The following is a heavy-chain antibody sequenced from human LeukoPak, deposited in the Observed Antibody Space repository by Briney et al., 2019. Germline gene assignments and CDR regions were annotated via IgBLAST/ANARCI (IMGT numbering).Heavy chain of an antibody. CDR1: GYTFTGYY. CDR3: ARVGYDFWSGYYPINYYYYYMDV. D-gene: IGHD3-3*01. V-gene: IGHV1-2*02. Sequence: ASVKVSCKASGYTFTGYYMHCVRQAPGQGLEWMGWINPNSGGTNYAQKFQGRVTMTRDTSISTAYMELSRLRSDDTAVYYCARVGYDFWSGYYPINYYYYYMDVWGKGTTVTVSS. CDR2: INPNSGGT. J-gene: IGHJ6*03.